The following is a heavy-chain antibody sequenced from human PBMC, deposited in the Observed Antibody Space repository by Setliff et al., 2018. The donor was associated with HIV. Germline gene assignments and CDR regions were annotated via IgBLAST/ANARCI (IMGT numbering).Heavy chain of an antibody. J-gene: IGHJ3*01. D-gene: IGHD2-21*02. CDR2: IYHSGNT. V-gene: IGHV4-38-2*02. CDR1: GDSISSDFY. CDR3: ARGEACGGGCHYAFEL. Sequence: SETLSLTCTVSGDSISSDFYWGWIRQPPGKGLEWIGSIYHSGNTYYMPSLQSRVTISVDMSKNRFSLNLNSVTAADTAVYYCARGEACGGGCHYAFELWGQGTMVTVSS.